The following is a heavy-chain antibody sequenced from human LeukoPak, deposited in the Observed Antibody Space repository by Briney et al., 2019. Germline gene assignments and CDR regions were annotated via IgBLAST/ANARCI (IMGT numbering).Heavy chain of an antibody. V-gene: IGHV4-39*07. D-gene: IGHD3-9*01. CDR2: IYHSGST. J-gene: IGHJ5*02. CDR1: GGSMRSSNFY. Sequence: PSETLSLTCTVSGGSMRSSNFYWGWIRQPPGKGLEWMGNIYHSGSTYYNPSVKSRVTVSVDVSSNRFSLHLTSVTAADTALYFCARTHFDSLGWFDPWGQGIQVIVSS. CDR3: ARTHFDSLGWFDP.